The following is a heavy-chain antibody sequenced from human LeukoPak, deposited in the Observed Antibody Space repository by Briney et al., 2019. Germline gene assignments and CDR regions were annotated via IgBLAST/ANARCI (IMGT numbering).Heavy chain of an antibody. V-gene: IGHV3-53*01. D-gene: IGHD3-22*01. CDR1: GFTVSSNY. J-gene: IGHJ6*02. CDR3: ARCNGDYDSSGYYRNVYYYYYGMDV. Sequence: PGGSLRLSCAASGFTVSSNYMSWVRQAPGKGLEWVSVIYSGGSTYYADSVKGRFTISRDNSKNTLYLQMNSLRAEDTAVYYCARCNGDYDSSGYYRNVYYYYYGMDVWGQGTTVTVSS. CDR2: IYSGGST.